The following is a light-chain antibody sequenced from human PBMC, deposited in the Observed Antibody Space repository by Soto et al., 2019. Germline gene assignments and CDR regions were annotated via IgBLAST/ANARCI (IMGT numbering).Light chain of an antibody. CDR3: QQYNNWPPIT. V-gene: IGKV3-15*01. J-gene: IGKJ5*01. CDR1: QSVGTS. CDR2: GAS. Sequence: EIVLTQSPATLSLSPGERGTLACRASQSVGTSLAWYQQKPGQAPRLLIYGASTRATGIPARFSGSGSGTEFTLTISSLQSEDFAVYYCQQYNNWPPITFGQGTRLEIK.